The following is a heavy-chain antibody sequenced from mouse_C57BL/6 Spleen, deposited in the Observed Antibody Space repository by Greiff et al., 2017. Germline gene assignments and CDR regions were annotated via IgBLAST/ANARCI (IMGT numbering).Heavy chain of an antibody. CDR3: ARRYGNYGAMDY. D-gene: IGHD2-10*02. J-gene: IGHJ4*01. CDR2: ISSGSSTI. Sequence: EVNVVESGGGLVKPGGSLKLSCAASGFTFSDYGMHWVRQAPEKGLEWVAYISSGSSTIYYADTVKGRFTISRDNAKNTLFLQMTSLRSEDTAMYYCARRYGNYGAMDYWGQGTSVTVSS. CDR1: GFTFSDYG. V-gene: IGHV5-17*01.